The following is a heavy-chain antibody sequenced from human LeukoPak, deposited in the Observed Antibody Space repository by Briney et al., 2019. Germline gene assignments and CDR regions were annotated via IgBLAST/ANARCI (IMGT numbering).Heavy chain of an antibody. V-gene: IGHV3-15*01. D-gene: IGHD7-27*01. CDR2: IKSKTDGGTT. CDR1: GFTFSSYS. CDR3: AKGQNWGSVAFDI. J-gene: IGHJ3*02. Sequence: PGGSLRLSCAASGFTFSSYSTNWVRQAPGKGLEWVGRIKSKTDGGTTDYAAPVKGRFTISRDDSKNTLYLQMNSLRAEDTAVYYCAKGQNWGSVAFDIWGQGTMVTVSS.